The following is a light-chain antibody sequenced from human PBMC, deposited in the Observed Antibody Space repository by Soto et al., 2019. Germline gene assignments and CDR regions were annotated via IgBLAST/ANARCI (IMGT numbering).Light chain of an antibody. V-gene: IGKV3-20*01. Sequence: IELTQSPGTLSLTPGERATLSCRASQSVSSSYLAWYQQKPGQAPRLLIYGASSRATGMPDRFSGSGSGTDFTLTISRLEPEDAAVYYCQQYGSSPPFTFGPGTRVDIK. CDR2: GAS. CDR1: QSVSSSY. CDR3: QQYGSSPPFT. J-gene: IGKJ3*01.